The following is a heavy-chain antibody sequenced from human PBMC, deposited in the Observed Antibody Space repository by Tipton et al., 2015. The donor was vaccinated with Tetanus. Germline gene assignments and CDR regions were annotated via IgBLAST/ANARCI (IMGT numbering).Heavy chain of an antibody. CDR3: AKDNGGYSSSWRYGMDV. V-gene: IGHV3-9*01. D-gene: IGHD6-13*01. J-gene: IGHJ6*02. Sequence: SLRLSCAASGFTFDAYAMHWVRQAPGKGLEWVSTITWNSGGIDYADSVKGRFTISRDNAKNSLFLQMNSLRAEDTALYYCAKDNGGYSSSWRYGMDVWGQGTTVTVSS. CDR2: ITWNSGGI. CDR1: GFTFDAYA.